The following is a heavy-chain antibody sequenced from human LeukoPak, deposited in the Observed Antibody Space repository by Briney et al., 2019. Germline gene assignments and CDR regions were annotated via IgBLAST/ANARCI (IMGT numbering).Heavy chain of an antibody. CDR1: GYTFTSYG. Sequence: ASVKVSCKASGYTFTSYGISWVRQAPGQGLEWMGWISAYNGDTNYAQKLQGRVTMTTDTSTSTAYMELRSLSSDDTAVYYCARTYRGYYFDYWGQGTLVTVSS. CDR2: ISAYNGDT. V-gene: IGHV1-18*01. J-gene: IGHJ4*02. CDR3: ARTYRGYYFDY. D-gene: IGHD1-26*01.